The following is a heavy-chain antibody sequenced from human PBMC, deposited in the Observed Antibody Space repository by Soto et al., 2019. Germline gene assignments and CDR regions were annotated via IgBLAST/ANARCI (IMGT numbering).Heavy chain of an antibody. D-gene: IGHD3-10*01. V-gene: IGHV1-18*04. CDR1: GYTFTSYG. CDR2: ISAYNGNT. Sequence: ASVKVSCKASGYTFTSYGISWVRQAPGQGLEWMGWISAYNGNTNYAQKLQGRVTMTTDTSTSTAYMELRSLRSDDTAVYYCARDWAYYYGSGTQRGWFDPWGQGTLVTV. J-gene: IGHJ5*02. CDR3: ARDWAYYYGSGTQRGWFDP.